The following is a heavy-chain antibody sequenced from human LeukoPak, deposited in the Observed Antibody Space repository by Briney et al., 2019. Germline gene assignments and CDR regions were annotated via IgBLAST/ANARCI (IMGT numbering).Heavy chain of an antibody. CDR2: IYSSGST. V-gene: IGHV4-39*07. CDR1: GGSISSSTYS. Sequence: SETLSLTCTVSGGSISSSTYSWGWIRQPPGKGLEWIGSIYSSGSTNYNPSLKSRVTISVDTSKNQFSLKLSSVTAADTAVYYCARDQKDFWSYYYYMDVWGKGTTVTVSS. J-gene: IGHJ6*03. CDR3: ARDQKDFWSYYYYMDV. D-gene: IGHD3-3*01.